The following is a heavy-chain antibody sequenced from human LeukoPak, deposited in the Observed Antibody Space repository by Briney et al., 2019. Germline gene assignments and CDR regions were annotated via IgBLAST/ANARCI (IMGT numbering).Heavy chain of an antibody. Sequence: GGSLRLSCAASGFTFSGSAMHWVRQASGKGLEWVGRIRGKANSYATAYAASVKGRFTISRDDSKNTAYLQMNSLKTEDTAVYYCTRHQQWLEPFDYWGQGTLVTVSS. D-gene: IGHD6-19*01. V-gene: IGHV3-73*01. J-gene: IGHJ4*02. CDR1: GFTFSGSA. CDR2: IRGKANSYAT. CDR3: TRHQQWLEPFDY.